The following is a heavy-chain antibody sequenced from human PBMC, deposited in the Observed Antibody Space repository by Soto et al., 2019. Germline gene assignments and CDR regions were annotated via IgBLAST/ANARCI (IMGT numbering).Heavy chain of an antibody. CDR3: ASDYYDSSGYYDY. V-gene: IGHV4-61*01. CDR1: GGSVSSGSYY. D-gene: IGHD3-22*01. CDR2: IYYSGST. Sequence: ETLSLTCTVSGGSVSSGSYYWSWIRQPPGKGLEWIGYIYYSGSTNYNPSLKSRVTISVDTSKNQFSLKLSSVTAADTAVYYCASDYYDSSGYYDYWGQGTLVTVSS. J-gene: IGHJ4*02.